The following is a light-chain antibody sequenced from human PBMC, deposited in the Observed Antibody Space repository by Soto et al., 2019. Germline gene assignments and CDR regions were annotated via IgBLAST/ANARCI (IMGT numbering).Light chain of an antibody. V-gene: IGKV3-15*01. J-gene: IGKJ2*01. CDR2: GAS. CDR1: QSVSSN. CDR3: QQYSSWPRT. Sequence: EIVMTQSPATLSMSPGERATLSCRASQSVSSNLAWYQQKPGQAPRLLFYGASSRATDVPPRFGGSGSGTEFTLTISSLQSEDFAVYYCQQYSSWPRTFGQGTKLEIK.